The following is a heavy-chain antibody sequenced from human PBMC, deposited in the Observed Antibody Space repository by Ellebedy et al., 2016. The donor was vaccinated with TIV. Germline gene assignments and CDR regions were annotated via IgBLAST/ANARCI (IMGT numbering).Heavy chain of an antibody. D-gene: IGHD1-1*01. CDR1: GYTLNEIS. V-gene: IGHV1-24*01. Sequence: AASVKVSCKVSGYTLNEISMHWARQAPGKGLEWMGGFDPEDGETIYAQKFQGRVTMTEDTSTDTAYMELSSLRSEDTAVYYCAAGNDGGWFDPWGQGTLVTVSS. CDR2: FDPEDGET. CDR3: AAGNDGGWFDP. J-gene: IGHJ5*02.